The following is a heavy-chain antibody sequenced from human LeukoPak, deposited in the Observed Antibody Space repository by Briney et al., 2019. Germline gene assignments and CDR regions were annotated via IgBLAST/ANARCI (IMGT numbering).Heavy chain of an antibody. V-gene: IGHV1-69*13. CDR1: GGTFSSYA. D-gene: IGHD6-19*01. J-gene: IGHJ4*02. CDR3: ARDAGIAVASFDY. Sequence: SVKVSCKASGGTFSSYAISWVRQAPGQGLEWMGGIIPILGTANYAQKFQGRVTITADESTSTAYMELSSLRSEDTAVYYCARDAGIAVASFDYWGQGTLVTVSS. CDR2: IIPILGTA.